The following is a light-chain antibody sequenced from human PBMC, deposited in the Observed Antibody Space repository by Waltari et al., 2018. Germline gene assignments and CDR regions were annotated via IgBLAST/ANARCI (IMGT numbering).Light chain of an antibody. CDR3: LVYMGSGIWV. Sequence: QTVVTQEPSLSVSPGGTVTLTCALSAGSFHKTSYASWYQQTPGQAPRTLVYKTNRRSSGVPDRFFCSILGNKVALTITGAQAEDESDYYCLVYMGSGIWVFGGGTKLPVL. V-gene: IGLV8-61*01. CDR1: AGSFHKTSY. CDR2: KTN. J-gene: IGLJ2*01.